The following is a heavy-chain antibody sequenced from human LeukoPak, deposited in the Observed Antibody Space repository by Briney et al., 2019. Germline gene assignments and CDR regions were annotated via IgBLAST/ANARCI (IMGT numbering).Heavy chain of an antibody. CDR3: ARDLTQWELLLY. D-gene: IGHD1-26*01. CDR2: IIPILGIA. Sequence: GASVNVSCKASGGTFSSYAISWVRQAPGQGLEWMGRIIPILGIANYAQKFQGRVTITADKSTSTAYMELSSLRSEDTAVYYCARDLTQWELLLYWDQGTLVTVSS. J-gene: IGHJ4*02. V-gene: IGHV1-69*04. CDR1: GGTFSSYA.